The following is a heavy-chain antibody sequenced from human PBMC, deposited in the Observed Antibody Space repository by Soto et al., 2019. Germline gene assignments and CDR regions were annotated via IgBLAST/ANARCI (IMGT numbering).Heavy chain of an antibody. Sequence: EVQLVESGGGLVQPGGSLRLSCAASGFTFSSYWMSWVRQAPGKGLEWVANIKQDGSEKYYVDSVKGRFTISRDNAKNSLYLQMNSLRAEDTAVYYCARSITGTTDWFDPWGQGTLVTVSS. CDR3: ARSITGTTDWFDP. CDR2: IKQDGSEK. V-gene: IGHV3-7*01. CDR1: GFTFSSYW. D-gene: IGHD1-7*01. J-gene: IGHJ5*02.